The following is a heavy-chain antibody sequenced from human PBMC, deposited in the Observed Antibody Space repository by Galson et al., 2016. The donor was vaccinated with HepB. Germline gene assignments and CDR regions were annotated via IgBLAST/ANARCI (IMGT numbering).Heavy chain of an antibody. J-gene: IGHJ6*03. V-gene: IGHV5-51*01. CDR1: GYSFVNYW. Sequence: QSGAEVKKPGESLRISCKGSGYSFVNYWIAWVRQVPGKGLEWMGMIYPRDSEIRYSPSFQGQVTISADMSLSTAYLQWSSLKASDTAIYYCARHVVYFYYMDVWGKGTTVTVSS. CDR3: ARHVVYFYYMDV. CDR2: IYPRDSEI. D-gene: IGHD2-15*01.